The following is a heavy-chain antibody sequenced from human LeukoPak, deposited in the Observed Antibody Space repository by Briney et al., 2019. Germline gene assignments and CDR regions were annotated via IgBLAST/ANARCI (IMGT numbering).Heavy chain of an antibody. CDR3: ANSYYDSSGYYPTNYFDY. CDR1: GFTFSSYA. Sequence: GASLRLSCAASGFTFSSYAMSWVRQAPGKGLEWVSAISGGGGSTYYADSVKGRFTISRDNSKNTLYLQMNSLRAEDTAVYYCANSYYDSSGYYPTNYFDYWGQGTLVTVSS. CDR2: ISGGGGST. J-gene: IGHJ4*02. D-gene: IGHD3-22*01. V-gene: IGHV3-23*01.